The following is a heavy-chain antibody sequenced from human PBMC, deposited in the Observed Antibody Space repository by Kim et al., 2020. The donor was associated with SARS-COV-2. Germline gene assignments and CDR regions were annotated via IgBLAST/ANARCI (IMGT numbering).Heavy chain of an antibody. CDR2: IYYSGST. D-gene: IGHD3-10*01. J-gene: IGHJ3*02. CDR1: GGSISSGGYY. CDR3: ARELHKTNKRITMVRGVKDAFDI. V-gene: IGHV4-31*03. Sequence: SETLSLTCTVSGGSISSGGYYWSWIRQHPGKGLEWIGYIYYSGSTYYNPSLKSRVTISVDTSKNQFSLKLSSVTAADTAAYYCARELHKTNKRITMVRGVKDAFDIWGQGTMVTVSS.